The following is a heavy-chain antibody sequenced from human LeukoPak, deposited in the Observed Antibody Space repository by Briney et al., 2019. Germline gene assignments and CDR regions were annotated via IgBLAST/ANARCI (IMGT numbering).Heavy chain of an antibody. V-gene: IGHV3-73*01. D-gene: IGHD3-22*01. J-gene: IGHJ3*02. CDR2: IRSKANSYAT. CDR3: TRHGPNYYDSSGYLVDAFDI. CDR1: GFTFSGSA. Sequence: GGSLRLSCAASGFTFSGSAMHWVRQASGKGLEWVGRIRSKANSYATAYAASVKGRFTISRDDSKNTAYLQMNSLKTEDTAVYYCTRHGPNYYDSSGYLVDAFDIWGQGTMVTVSS.